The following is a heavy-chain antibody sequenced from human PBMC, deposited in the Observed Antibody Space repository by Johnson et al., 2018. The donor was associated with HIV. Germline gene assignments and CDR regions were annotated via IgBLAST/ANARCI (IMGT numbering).Heavy chain of an antibody. CDR3: AKGPMGHYYGSGTYGAFDI. D-gene: IGHD3-10*01. Sequence: QVLLVESGGGLVQPGGSLRLSCAASGFTFSSYGMHWVRQAPGTGLEWVAVIWYDGSNKYYGDSVKGRFTISRENSKNTLYLQMNSLRAEDTAVYYCAKGPMGHYYGSGTYGAFDIWGQGTMVTVSS. CDR2: IWYDGSNK. J-gene: IGHJ3*02. CDR1: GFTFSSYG. V-gene: IGHV3-33*06.